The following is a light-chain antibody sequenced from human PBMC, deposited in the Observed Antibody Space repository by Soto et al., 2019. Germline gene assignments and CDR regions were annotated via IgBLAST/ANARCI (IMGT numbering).Light chain of an antibody. Sequence: EIVMTQSTPTLSVSPGEGATLSCRASQRVSSDLAWYQQKPGQAPRLLIYGVSTRATGVPARFSGTGSGTEFTLTISSLQSEDFAVYYCQQYSNWPPYTFGQGTRLEIK. V-gene: IGKV3-15*01. CDR2: GVS. J-gene: IGKJ2*01. CDR1: QRVSSD. CDR3: QQYSNWPPYT.